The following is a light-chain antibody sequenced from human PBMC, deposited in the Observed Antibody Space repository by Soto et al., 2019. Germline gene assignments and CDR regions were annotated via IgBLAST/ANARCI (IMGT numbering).Light chain of an antibody. CDR1: QTVSSSY. J-gene: IGKJ1*01. CDR3: HQRQSWPRT. V-gene: IGKV3D-20*02. Sequence: EIVMTQSPATLSVSPGERVTLSCRASQTVSSSYLAWYQLKPGLAPRLLFYDASNRAAGVPSRFSAWGSETDFTLAISDVQPEDFAVYYCHQRQSWPRTFGQGTKVDIK. CDR2: DAS.